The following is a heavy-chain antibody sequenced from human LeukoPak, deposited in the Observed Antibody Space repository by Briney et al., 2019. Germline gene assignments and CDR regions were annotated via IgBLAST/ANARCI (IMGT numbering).Heavy chain of an antibody. CDR2: INPNSGGT. CDR1: GYTFTGHY. J-gene: IGHJ3*02. D-gene: IGHD1-26*01. CDR3: ARDREVGSTDDAFDI. Sequence: ASVKVSCKASGYTFTGHYMHWVRQAPGQGLEWMGRINPNSGGTNYAQKFQGRVTMTRDTSISTDYMELSSLRSDDTAVYYCARDREVGSTDDAFDIWGQGTMVTVPS. V-gene: IGHV1-2*06.